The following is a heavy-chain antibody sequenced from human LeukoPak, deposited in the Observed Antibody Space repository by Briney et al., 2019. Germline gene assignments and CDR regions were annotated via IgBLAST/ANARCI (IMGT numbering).Heavy chain of an antibody. V-gene: IGHV3-7*01. J-gene: IGHJ6*04. CDR1: GFTCTTYW. D-gene: IGHD3-10*02. CDR3: AELGITMIGGV. Sequence: PGGSLRLSCVGSGFTCTTYWMSWARQAPEKWLERVANIKQDGSEKYYVDSVKGRFTISRDNANNSLYLQMNSLRAEDTAVYYCAELGITMIGGVWGKGTTVTISS. CDR2: IKQDGSEK.